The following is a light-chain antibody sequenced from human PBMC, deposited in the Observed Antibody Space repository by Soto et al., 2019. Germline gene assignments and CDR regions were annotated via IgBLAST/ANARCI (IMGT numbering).Light chain of an antibody. CDR1: QNIANSY. CDR2: GAS. J-gene: IGKJ2*01. CDR3: QQYATSPHT. Sequence: EIVLTQSPGTLSLSPRERATLSCRASQNIANSYLAWYQQKPGQTPRLLIYGASDRATGIPDRFSGSGSGADFTLTISRLEPEDFAVYYCQQYATSPHTFGQGTKLEIK. V-gene: IGKV3-20*01.